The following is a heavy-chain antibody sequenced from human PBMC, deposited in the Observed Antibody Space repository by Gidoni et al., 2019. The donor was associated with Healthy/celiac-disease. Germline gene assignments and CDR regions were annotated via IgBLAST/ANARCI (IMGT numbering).Heavy chain of an antibody. CDR2: IKQDGSEK. J-gene: IGHJ6*03. D-gene: IGHD2-2*01. Sequence: EVQLVESGGGLVQPGGSLSLACSASGFTFSSYWMGWVRQAPGKGLEWVANIKQDGSEKYYVDSVKGRFTISRDNAKNSLYLQMNSLRAEDTAVYYCARDRYCSSTSCYYYYYMDVWGKGTTVTVSS. CDR3: ARDRYCSSTSCYYYYYMDV. CDR1: GFTFSSYW. V-gene: IGHV3-7*01.